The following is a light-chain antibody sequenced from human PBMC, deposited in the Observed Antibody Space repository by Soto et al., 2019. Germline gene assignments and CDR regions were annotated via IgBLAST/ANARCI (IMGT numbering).Light chain of an antibody. CDR3: SSYRSGTTFDV. J-gene: IGLJ1*01. Sequence: QSALTQPASVSGSPGQSITISCTGTSNDVGGYVFVSWYQKLPGKAPKLIMYEVSNRPSGVSNRFSGSKSGNMASLTISGLQADDEGDYYCSSYRSGTTFDVFGTGTKLTVL. V-gene: IGLV2-14*03. CDR1: SNDVGGYVF. CDR2: EVS.